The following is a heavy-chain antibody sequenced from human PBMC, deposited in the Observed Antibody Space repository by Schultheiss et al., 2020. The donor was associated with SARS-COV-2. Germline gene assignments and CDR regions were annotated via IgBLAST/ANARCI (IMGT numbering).Heavy chain of an antibody. Sequence: SETLSLTCTVSGGSISSYYWSWIRQPPGKGLEWIGEINHSGSTNYNPSLKSRVTISVDTSKNQFSLKLSSVTAADTAVYYCARVRRATGTKRVTSYYFDYWGQGTLVTVSS. CDR2: INHSGST. CDR3: ARVRRATGTKRVTSYYFDY. V-gene: IGHV4-59*01. J-gene: IGHJ4*02. D-gene: IGHD1-1*01. CDR1: GGSISSYY.